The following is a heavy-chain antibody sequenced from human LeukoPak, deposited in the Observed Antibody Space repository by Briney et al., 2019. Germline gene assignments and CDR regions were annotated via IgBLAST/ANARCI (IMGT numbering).Heavy chain of an antibody. V-gene: IGHV4-59*01. D-gene: IGHD3-22*01. J-gene: IGHJ4*02. CDR2: IYYSGST. Sequence: PSETLSLTCTVSGGSISSYYWSWIRQPPGKGLEWIGYIYYSGSTNYNPSLKSRVTISVDTSKNQFSLKLSSVTAADTAVYYCARAYYDSSGYYGSFDYWGQGTLVTVSS. CDR1: GGSISSYY. CDR3: ARAYYDSSGYYGSFDY.